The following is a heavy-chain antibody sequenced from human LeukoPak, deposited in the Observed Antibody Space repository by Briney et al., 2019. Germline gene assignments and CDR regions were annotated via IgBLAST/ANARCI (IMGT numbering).Heavy chain of an antibody. CDR2: ISAYNGNT. Sequence: ASVKVSCKASGYTFTGYYMHWVRRAPGQGLEWMGWISAYNGNTNYAQKLQGRVTMTTDTSTSTAYMELRSLRSDDTAVYYCARDLGVVVPAARFDYWGQGTLVTVSS. V-gene: IGHV1-18*04. J-gene: IGHJ4*02. CDR1: GYTFTGYY. CDR3: ARDLGVVVPAARFDY. D-gene: IGHD2-2*01.